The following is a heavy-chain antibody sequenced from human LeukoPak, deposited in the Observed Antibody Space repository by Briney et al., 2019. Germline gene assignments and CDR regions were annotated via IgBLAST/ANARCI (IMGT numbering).Heavy chain of an antibody. Sequence: GGSLGLSCAASGFTVSSNYMSWVRQAPGKGLEWVSVIYSGGSTYYADSVKGRFTISRDNSKNTLYLQMNSLRAEDTAVYYCARENYDILTGRSPYYFDYWGQGTLVTISS. CDR1: GFTVSSNY. J-gene: IGHJ4*02. V-gene: IGHV3-66*02. CDR2: IYSGGST. D-gene: IGHD3-9*01. CDR3: ARENYDILTGRSPYYFDY.